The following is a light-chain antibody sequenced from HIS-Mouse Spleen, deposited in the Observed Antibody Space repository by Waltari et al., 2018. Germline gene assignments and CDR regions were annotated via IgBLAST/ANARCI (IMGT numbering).Light chain of an antibody. CDR3: AAWDDSLNGPV. CDR2: SNN. J-gene: IGLJ3*02. CDR1: SSNIGSNT. V-gene: IGLV1-44*01. Sequence: QSVLTQPPSASGTPGQRVTISCSGSSSNIGSNTVNWYQQLPGTAPKLLISSNNQRPSGVPGRFSGSKSGTSASLAISGLQSEDEADYYCAAWDDSLNGPVFGGGTKLTVL.